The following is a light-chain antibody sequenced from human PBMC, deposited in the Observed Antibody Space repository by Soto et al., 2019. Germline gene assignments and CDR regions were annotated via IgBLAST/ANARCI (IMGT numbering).Light chain of an antibody. Sequence: EIVLTQSPVTLSLSPGERATLSCRASQSIRTYLAWYQQKPGKAPRLLINDASNRATGIPARFSGSGSGTDFTLNISSLEPEDFAVYYCHQRSNWPITFGGGTKVEIK. CDR3: HQRSNWPIT. CDR1: QSIRTY. J-gene: IGKJ4*01. V-gene: IGKV3-11*01. CDR2: DAS.